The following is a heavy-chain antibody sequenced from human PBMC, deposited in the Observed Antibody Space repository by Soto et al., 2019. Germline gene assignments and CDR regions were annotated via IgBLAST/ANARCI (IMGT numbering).Heavy chain of an antibody. J-gene: IGHJ4*02. Sequence: QVQLVQSGSEVKEPGSSVKISCKTSEDTFSIYTLSWVRQAPGQGLVWMGRVLPFLDVTTYSQRFQGRVTITADRSTSTADMELRSLTFEDTAVYYCARDRKNSNWPNFDSWGPGTLVTVSS. D-gene: IGHD6-13*01. CDR1: EDTFSIYT. CDR2: VLPFLDVT. CDR3: ARDRKNSNWPNFDS. V-gene: IGHV1-69*02.